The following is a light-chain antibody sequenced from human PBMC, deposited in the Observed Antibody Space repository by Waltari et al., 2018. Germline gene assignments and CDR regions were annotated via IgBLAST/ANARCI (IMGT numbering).Light chain of an antibody. CDR3: GTWDSSLSGAV. CDR2: EDT. J-gene: IGLJ7*01. V-gene: IGLV1-51*02. CDR1: RSNIGNNY. Sequence: SVLTQPPSVSAAPGQRVTIPCSGGRSNIGNNYVSLYRQFPGTAPKLLIYEDTERPSGIAGRFSGSKSGTSATLDITGLQAGDEADYYCGTWDSSLSGAVFGGGTHLTVL.